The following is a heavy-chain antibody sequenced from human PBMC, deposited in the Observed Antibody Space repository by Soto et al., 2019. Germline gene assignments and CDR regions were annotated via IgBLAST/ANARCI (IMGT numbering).Heavy chain of an antibody. CDR1: GFTFSSYS. Sequence: WGSLRLSCAASGFTFSSYSMNWVRQAPGKGLEWVSYISSSSSTIYYADSVKGRFTISRDNAKNSLYLQMNSLRAEDTAVYYCARPFSRRYCSGGSCYSPSGYYYYYMDVWGKGTTVTVSS. CDR3: ARPFSRRYCSGGSCYSPSGYYYYYMDV. V-gene: IGHV3-48*01. D-gene: IGHD2-15*01. J-gene: IGHJ6*03. CDR2: ISSSSSTI.